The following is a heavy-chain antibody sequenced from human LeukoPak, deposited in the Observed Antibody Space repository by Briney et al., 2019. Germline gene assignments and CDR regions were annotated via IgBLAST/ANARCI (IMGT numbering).Heavy chain of an antibody. J-gene: IGHJ4*02. D-gene: IGHD6-13*01. V-gene: IGHV3-7*01. CDR2: IKEDGSEK. CDR3: ARARGIAAAGRDDY. CDR1: GFTFSSYA. Sequence: PGGSLRLSCAASGFTFSSYAMHWVRQAPGKGLEWVANIKEDGSEKQYVDSVKGRFTISRDNAKNSLYLQMNSLRVEDTAVYYCARARGIAAAGRDDYWGQGTLVTVSS.